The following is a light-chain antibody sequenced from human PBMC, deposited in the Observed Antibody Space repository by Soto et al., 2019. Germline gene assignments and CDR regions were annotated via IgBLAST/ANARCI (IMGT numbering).Light chain of an antibody. CDR2: GAS. Sequence: EIVMTQSPATLSVSPGERATLSCRASQSVSSNLAWYQQKHGQAPRLLIYGASTRATGIPTRFSGSGSGTDFTLTISSLQSEDLAVYYCQQYNNWPPHTFGGGTKVEIK. J-gene: IGKJ4*01. V-gene: IGKV3-15*01. CDR3: QQYNNWPPHT. CDR1: QSVSSN.